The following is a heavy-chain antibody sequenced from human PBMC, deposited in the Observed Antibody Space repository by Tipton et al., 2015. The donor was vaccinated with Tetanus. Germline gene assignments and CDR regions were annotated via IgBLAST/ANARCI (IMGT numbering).Heavy chain of an antibody. J-gene: IGHJ2*01. CDR2: ISGNGRST. Sequence: SLRLSCAASGLTISSYAMSWLRQAPGKGLEWVSAISGNGRSTFYADSVKGRFTISRDNSKKTVSLQMQSLRVEDTAIYYCAKLRNADWYFDRGGRGTLVTVSS. CDR3: AKLRNADWYFDR. V-gene: IGHV3-23*01. CDR1: GLTISSYA.